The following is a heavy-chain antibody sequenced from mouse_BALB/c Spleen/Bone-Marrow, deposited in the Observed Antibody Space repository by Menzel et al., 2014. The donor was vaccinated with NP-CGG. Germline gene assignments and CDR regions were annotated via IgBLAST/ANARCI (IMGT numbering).Heavy chain of an antibody. CDR1: GYAFTNYL. V-gene: IGHV1-54*01. CDR3: ARWDYAMDY. CDR2: INPGSGGT. J-gene: IGHJ4*01. Sequence: VKVVESGAELVGPGTSVKVSCKASGYAFTNYLVEWVKQRPGQGLEWIGVINPGSGGTNYNEKFKGKATLTADKSSSTAYMQLSSLTSDDSAVYFCARWDYAMDYWGQGTSVTVSS.